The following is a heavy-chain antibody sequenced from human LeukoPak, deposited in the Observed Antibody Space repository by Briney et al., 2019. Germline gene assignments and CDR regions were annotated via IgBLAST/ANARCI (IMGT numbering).Heavy chain of an antibody. CDR1: GGXISSSNC. J-gene: IGHJ4*02. CDR2: IYHSGST. Sequence: SETLSLTCAASGGXISSSNCWSWVRQPPGKGLEWIGEIYHSGSTNYNPSLKSRVTISVDKSKNQFSLKLSSVTAADTAVYYCARERVRYSSSRYEIDYWGQGTLVTVSS. CDR3: ARERVRYSSSRYEIDY. D-gene: IGHD6-13*01. V-gene: IGHV4-4*02.